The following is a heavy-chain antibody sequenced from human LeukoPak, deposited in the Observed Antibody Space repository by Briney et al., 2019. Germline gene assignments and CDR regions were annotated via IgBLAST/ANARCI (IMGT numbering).Heavy chain of an antibody. CDR1: GFTVSSNY. CDR3: ARDGFTGPRTAYLDH. V-gene: IGHV3-53*01. J-gene: IGHJ4*01. Sequence: GGSLRLSCAASGFTVSSNYMSWVRQAPGKGLEWVSVIYSGGSTYYADSVRGRFTISRDNAKNTVYLQMSSLRAEDTALYYCARDGFTGPRTAYLDHWGQGTLVTVSS. D-gene: IGHD2-8*02. CDR2: IYSGGST.